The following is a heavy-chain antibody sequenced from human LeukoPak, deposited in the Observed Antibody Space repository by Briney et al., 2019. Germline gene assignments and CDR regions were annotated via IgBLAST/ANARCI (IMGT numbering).Heavy chain of an antibody. CDR2: IYYTGST. D-gene: IGHD1-1*01. Sequence: PSQTLSLTCTVSGGSISSGGNYWSWIRQHPGKGLEWIGYIYYTGSTNNNPSLKSRITLSVETSKNQFSLRLSSVTAADTAVYYCARRVGKYPTYYFDYWGQGTLVTVSS. J-gene: IGHJ4*02. CDR1: GGSISSGGNY. V-gene: IGHV4-31*03. CDR3: ARRVGKYPTYYFDY.